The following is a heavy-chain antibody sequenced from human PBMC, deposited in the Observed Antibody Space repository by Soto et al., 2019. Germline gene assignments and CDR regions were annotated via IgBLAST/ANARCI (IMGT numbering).Heavy chain of an antibody. CDR3: AKDSNTDMWIRYIWGYFDY. CDR1: GFTFSSYA. CDR2: ISGSGGST. V-gene: IGHV3-23*01. D-gene: IGHD5-12*01. Sequence: VGSLRLSCAVSGFTFSSYAMSWVRQAPGKGLEWVSAISGSGGSTYYADSVKGRFTISRDNSKNTLYLQMNSLRAEDTAVYYCAKDSNTDMWIRYIWGYFDYWGQGTLVTVSS. J-gene: IGHJ4*02.